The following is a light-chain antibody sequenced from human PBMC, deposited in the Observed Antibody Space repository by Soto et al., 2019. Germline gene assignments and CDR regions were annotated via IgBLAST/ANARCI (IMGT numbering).Light chain of an antibody. CDR2: GAS. Sequence: IVLTQSPATLSVSPGERATLSCRASQSVSSNLAWHQQRPCQAPRLLIYGASTRATGVPARFSGGGSGTEFTLTIASLQSEDFAVYWCQQYNNWPLTFGPGTRLEIK. CDR3: QQYNNWPLT. CDR1: QSVSSN. V-gene: IGKV3D-15*01. J-gene: IGKJ5*01.